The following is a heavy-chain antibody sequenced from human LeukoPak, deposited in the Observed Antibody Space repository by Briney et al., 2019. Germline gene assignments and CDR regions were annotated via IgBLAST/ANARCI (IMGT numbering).Heavy chain of an antibody. Sequence: PSETLSLTCTVSGGSTNTKSYSWGWLRQPPGKGLEWIGSIYHSGSTYYNPSLKSRVTISVDTSKNQFSLRLSSVTAADTAVYYCAKFTYNSSGYLYLRTPGLPDYWGQGTLVTVSS. J-gene: IGHJ4*02. CDR3: AKFTYNSSGYLYLRTPGLPDY. CDR1: GGSTNTKSYS. D-gene: IGHD3-22*01. V-gene: IGHV4-39*07. CDR2: IYHSGST.